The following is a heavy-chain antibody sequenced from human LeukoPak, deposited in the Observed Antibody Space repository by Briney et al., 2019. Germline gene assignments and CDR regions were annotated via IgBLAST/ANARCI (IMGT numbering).Heavy chain of an antibody. CDR3: AKDSPRTVAGTTDY. Sequence: PGGSLRLSCAASGFTFSSYAMSWVSQAPGKGLEWVSAISGSGGSTYYADSVKGRFTISRDNSKNTLYLQMNSLRAEDTAVYYCAKDSPRTVAGTTDYWGQGTLVTVSS. V-gene: IGHV3-23*01. D-gene: IGHD6-19*01. J-gene: IGHJ4*02. CDR1: GFTFSSYA. CDR2: ISGSGGST.